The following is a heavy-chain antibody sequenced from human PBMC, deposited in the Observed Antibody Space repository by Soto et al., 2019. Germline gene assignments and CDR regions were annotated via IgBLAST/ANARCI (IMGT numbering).Heavy chain of an antibody. CDR2: VNPILSMS. J-gene: IGHJ4*02. CDR1: GDTFNFYS. Sequence: QVQLVQSGAEVKRPGSSVKVSCKASGDTFNFYSINWVRQAPGLGLEWMGRVNPILSMSNYAQWFQGRVTMTADKSTSTAYMELSGRRSEDTAIYYCATSYGSGYRAFDFWGQGALVTVSS. V-gene: IGHV1-69*04. CDR3: ATSYGSGYRAFDF. D-gene: IGHD3-10*01.